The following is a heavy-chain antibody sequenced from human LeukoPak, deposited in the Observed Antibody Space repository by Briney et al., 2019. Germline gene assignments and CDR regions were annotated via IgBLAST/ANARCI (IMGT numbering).Heavy chain of an antibody. CDR3: AKDLQWLDYYYMDV. J-gene: IGHJ6*03. CDR2: IYSGGST. D-gene: IGHD6-19*01. Sequence: GGSLRLSCAASGFTVSSNYMSWVRQAPGKGLEWVSVIYSGGSTYYADSVKGRFTISRDNSKNTLYLQMNSLRAEDTAVYYCAKDLQWLDYYYMDVWGKGTTVTISS. V-gene: IGHV3-53*05. CDR1: GFTVSSNY.